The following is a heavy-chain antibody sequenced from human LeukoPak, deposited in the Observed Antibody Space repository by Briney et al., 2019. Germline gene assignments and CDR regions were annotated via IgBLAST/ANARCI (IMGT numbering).Heavy chain of an antibody. CDR2: IYYSGNT. V-gene: IGHV4-30-2*03. CDR1: GGSISSGGYS. J-gene: IGHJ4*02. CDR3: ARQTGSGLFILP. D-gene: IGHD3/OR15-3a*01. Sequence: SETLSLTCAVSGGSISSGGYSWSWIRQPPGKRLEWIGSIYYSGNTYYNASLKSQVSISIDTSKNQFSLRLTSVTAADTAVYYCARQTGSGLFILPGGQGTLVTVSS.